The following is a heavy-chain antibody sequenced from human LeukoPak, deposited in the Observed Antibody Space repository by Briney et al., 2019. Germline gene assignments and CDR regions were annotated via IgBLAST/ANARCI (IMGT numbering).Heavy chain of an antibody. CDR3: ARQFRISSSWYNWFDP. CDR1: GYSFTSYW. Sequence: GESLKISCKGSGYSFTSYWIGWVRQMPGKGLEWMGIIYPGDSDTRYSPSFQGQVTTSADKSISTAYLQWSSLKASDTAMYYCARQFRISSSWYNWFDPWGQGTLVTVSS. D-gene: IGHD6-13*01. J-gene: IGHJ5*02. CDR2: IYPGDSDT. V-gene: IGHV5-51*01.